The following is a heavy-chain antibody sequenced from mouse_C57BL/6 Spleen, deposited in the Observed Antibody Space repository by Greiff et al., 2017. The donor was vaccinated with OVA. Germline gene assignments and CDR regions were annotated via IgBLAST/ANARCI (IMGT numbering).Heavy chain of an antibody. CDR2: INPYNGGT. D-gene: IGHD2-5*01. V-gene: IGHV1-19*01. CDR3: ARDYSNSPYYAMDY. CDR1: GYTFTDYY. J-gene: IGHJ4*01. Sequence: EVQLQQSGPVLVKPGASVKMSCKASGYTFTDYYMNWVKQSHGKSLEWIGVINPYNGGTSYNQKFKGKATLTVDKSSSTAYMELNSLTSEDSAVYYCARDYSNSPYYAMDYWGQGTSVTVSS.